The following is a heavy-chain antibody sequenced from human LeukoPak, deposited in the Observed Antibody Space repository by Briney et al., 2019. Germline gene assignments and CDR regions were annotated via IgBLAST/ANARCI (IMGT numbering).Heavy chain of an antibody. D-gene: IGHD1-1*01. CDR3: AREDWNAAFDP. CDR1: GGSFSGYY. CDR2: INHSGST. V-gene: IGHV4-34*01. J-gene: IGHJ5*02. Sequence: SETLSLTCAVYGGSFSGYYWSWIRQPPGKGLEWIGEINHSGSTNYNPSLKSRVTISVDTSKNQFSLKLSSVTAADTAVYYCAREDWNAAFDPWGQGTLVTVSS.